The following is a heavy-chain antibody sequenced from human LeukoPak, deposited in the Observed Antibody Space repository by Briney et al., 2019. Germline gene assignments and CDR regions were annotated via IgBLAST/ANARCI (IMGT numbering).Heavy chain of an antibody. CDR1: GFTFNDYG. D-gene: IGHD3-22*01. CDR3: ARDKHYYDSSNYV. CDR2: INWNGGTT. V-gene: IGHV3-20*04. Sequence: GGSLRLSCAASGFTFNDYGMSWVRQGPGKGLEWVSGINWNGGTTGYADSVRGRFTISRDNAKNSLYLQMNSPRAEDTALYYCARDKHYYDSSNYVWGQGTLVTVSS. J-gene: IGHJ4*02.